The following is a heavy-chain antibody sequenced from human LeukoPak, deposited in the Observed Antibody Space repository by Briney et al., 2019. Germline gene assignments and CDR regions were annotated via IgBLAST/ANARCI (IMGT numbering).Heavy chain of an antibody. CDR2: ISTGSSFI. CDR1: GFTFSSYS. Sequence: MAGGSLRLSCAASGFTFSSYSMNWVRQAPGKGLEWVSSISTGSSFIYYADSVKGRFTISRGIAKNSLYLQMNSLRAEDTAVYYCARTDYYDKSIDYWGQGTLVTVSS. CDR3: ARTDYYDKSIDY. D-gene: IGHD3-22*01. J-gene: IGHJ4*02. V-gene: IGHV3-21*01.